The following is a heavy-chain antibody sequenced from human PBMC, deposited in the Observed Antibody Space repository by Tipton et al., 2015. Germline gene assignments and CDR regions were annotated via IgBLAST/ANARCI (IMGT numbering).Heavy chain of an antibody. CDR1: SDSISKYY. V-gene: IGHV4-59*12. J-gene: IGHJ4*02. D-gene: IGHD5-18*01. Sequence: TLSLTCSVSSDSISKYYWSWIRQPPGKELEWIGYIQYSGSTNYNPSLKSRVSMSIDTSTNHFSLRLNSVTAADTAVYYCAQTNTPTFYFDSWGQGTLVTVSS. CDR3: AQTNTPTFYFDS. CDR2: IQYSGST.